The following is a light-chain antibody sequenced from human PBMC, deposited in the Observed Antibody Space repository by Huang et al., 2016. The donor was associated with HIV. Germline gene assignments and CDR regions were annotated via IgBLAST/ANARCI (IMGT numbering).Light chain of an antibody. CDR3: QQYINLLLT. J-gene: IGKJ4*01. V-gene: IGKV1-33*01. Sequence: DIQMTQSPSSLSASVGDRVTITCQASQDISKYLNWYQQKPGKAPKLLIYEASNLETGGPSRFSGSGSGTDFTFTIDSLQPEDIATYYCQQYINLLLTFGGGTKVEIK. CDR2: EAS. CDR1: QDISKY.